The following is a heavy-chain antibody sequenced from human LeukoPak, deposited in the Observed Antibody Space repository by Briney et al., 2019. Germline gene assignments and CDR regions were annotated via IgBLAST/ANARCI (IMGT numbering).Heavy chain of an antibody. CDR1: GFTFSDYS. CDR2: ISSSSSSI. V-gene: IGHV3-21*04. J-gene: IGHJ4*02. CDR3: AKGGPRKRWLQLSGG. Sequence: GGSLRLSCAASGFTFSDYSMNWVRQPPGKGLEWVSSISSSSSSIYYADSVKGQFTISRDNAKNSLYLQMNSLRAEDTAVYYCAKGGPRKRWLQLSGGWGQGTLVTVSS. D-gene: IGHD5-24*01.